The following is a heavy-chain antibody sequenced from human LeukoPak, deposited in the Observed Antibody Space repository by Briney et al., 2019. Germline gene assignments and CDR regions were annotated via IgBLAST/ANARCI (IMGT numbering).Heavy chain of an antibody. J-gene: IGHJ4*02. Sequence: ASVKVSCKASGYTFTGYYMHWVRQAPGQGLEWMGLINPRNGGTNYARKFQGRITLTRDTSISTAYMELSSLTSDDTAVYYCTRRLEYGYDFDYWGQGALVTVSS. CDR3: TRRLEYGYDFDY. D-gene: IGHD5-12*01. CDR1: GYTFTGYY. CDR2: INPRNGGT. V-gene: IGHV1-2*02.